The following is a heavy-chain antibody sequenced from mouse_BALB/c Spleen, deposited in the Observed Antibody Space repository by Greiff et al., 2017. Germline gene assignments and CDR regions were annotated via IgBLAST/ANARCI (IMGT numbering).Heavy chain of an antibody. CDR2: INSNGGST. V-gene: IGHV5-6-3*01. CDR3: AGGGAMDY. CDR1: GFTFSSYG. Sequence: EVQGVESGGGLVQPGGSLKLSCAASGFTFSSYGMSWVRQTPDKRLELVATINSNGGSTYYPDSVKGRFTISRDNAKNTLYLQMSSLKSEDTAMYYCAGGGAMDYWGQGTSVTVSS. J-gene: IGHJ4*01.